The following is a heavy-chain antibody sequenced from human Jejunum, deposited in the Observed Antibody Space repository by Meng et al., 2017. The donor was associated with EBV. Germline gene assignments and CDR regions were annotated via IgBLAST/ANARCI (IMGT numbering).Heavy chain of an antibody. V-gene: IGHV1-18*01. J-gene: IGHJ4*02. CDR2: ISAYNGNT. CDR1: GYTFTNYG. D-gene: IGHD2-15*01. Sequence: VQLGSAGAGVKEPGASVKVSCKASGYTFTNYGVSWVRQAPGQGLEWMGWISAYNGNTDYAQKLQGRVTMTTDTPTSTAYMELRSLRSDDTAVYYCTILSHCDGGICYSYDYWGQGTLVTVSS. CDR3: TILSHCDGGICYSYDY.